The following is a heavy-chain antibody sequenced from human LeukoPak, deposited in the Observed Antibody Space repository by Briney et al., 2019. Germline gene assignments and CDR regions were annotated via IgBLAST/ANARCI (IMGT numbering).Heavy chain of an antibody. CDR3: ARGKAAAEAAIDY. J-gene: IGHJ4*02. CDR1: GGTFSSYA. CDR2: IIPIFGTA. V-gene: IGHV1-69*05. D-gene: IGHD6-13*01. Sequence: GASVKVSCKTSGGTFSSYAISWVRQAPGQGLEWMGGIIPIFGTANYAQKFQGRVTTTTDESTSTAYMELSSLRSEDTAVYYCARGKAAAEAAIDYWGQGTLVTVSS.